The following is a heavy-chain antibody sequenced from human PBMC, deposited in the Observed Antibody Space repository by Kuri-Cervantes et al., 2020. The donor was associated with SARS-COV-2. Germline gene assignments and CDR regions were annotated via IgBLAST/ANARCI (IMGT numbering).Heavy chain of an antibody. CDR2: IYYSGST. J-gene: IGHJ4*02. CDR3: ARASYSVDCFDY. CDR1: GGSISSYY. D-gene: IGHD2-21*01. Sequence: ESLKISCTVSGGSISSYYWSWIRQPPGKGLEWIGYIYYSGSTNYNPSLKSRVTISVDTSKNQFSLKLSSVTAADMAVYYCARASYSVDCFDYWGQGTLVTFSS. V-gene: IGHV4-59*01.